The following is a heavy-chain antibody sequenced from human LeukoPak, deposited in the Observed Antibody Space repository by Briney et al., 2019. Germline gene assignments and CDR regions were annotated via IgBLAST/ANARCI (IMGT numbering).Heavy chain of an antibody. Sequence: GGSLRLSCAASGFTVSSNYMSWVRQAPGKGLEWVSIIYSGGSTFYADSVKGRFTISRDNSKNTLYLQMNSLRAEDTAVYYCARGSIVGATFDYFDYWGQGTLVTVSS. V-gene: IGHV3-53*01. J-gene: IGHJ4*02. CDR2: IYSGGST. CDR3: ARGSIVGATFDYFDY. D-gene: IGHD1-26*01. CDR1: GFTVSSNY.